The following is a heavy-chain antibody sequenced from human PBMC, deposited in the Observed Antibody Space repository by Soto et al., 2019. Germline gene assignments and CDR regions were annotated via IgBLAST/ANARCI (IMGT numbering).Heavy chain of an antibody. CDR1: GYSFTSYW. CDR2: IYPGDSDT. D-gene: IGHD3-10*01. CDR3: ARPAITMVRGVPYGMDV. Sequence: PGESLKISCKGSGYSFTSYWIGWVRQMPGKGLEWMGIIYPGDSDTRYSPSFQGQVTISADKSISTAYLQWSSLKASDTAMYYCARPAITMVRGVPYGMDVWGQGTTFTVSS. V-gene: IGHV5-51*01. J-gene: IGHJ6*02.